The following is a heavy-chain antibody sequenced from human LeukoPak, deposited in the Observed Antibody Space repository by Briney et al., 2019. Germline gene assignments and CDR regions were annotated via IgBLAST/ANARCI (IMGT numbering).Heavy chain of an antibody. J-gene: IGHJ6*03. V-gene: IGHV1-18*01. Sequence: ASVKVSCKASGGTFSSYAISWVRQAPGQGLEWMGWISAYNGNTNYAQKLQGRVTMTTDTSTSTAYMELRSLRSDDTAVYYCARVVATYGDYYMDVWGKGTTVTVSS. CDR2: ISAYNGNT. CDR3: ARVVATYGDYYMDV. CDR1: GGTFSSYA. D-gene: IGHD5-12*01.